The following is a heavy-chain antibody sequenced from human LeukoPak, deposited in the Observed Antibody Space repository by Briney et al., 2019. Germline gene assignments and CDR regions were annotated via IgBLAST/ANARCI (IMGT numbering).Heavy chain of an antibody. D-gene: IGHD3-22*01. J-gene: IGHJ4*02. Sequence: ASVKVSCKASGYTFTSYGISWVRQAPGQGLEWMGWISAYNGNTKYAQKLQGRVTMTTDTSTSTAYMELRSVRSDDTAVYYCARDHYDSSGYYFFDYWGQGTLVTVSS. CDR2: ISAYNGNT. CDR3: ARDHYDSSGYYFFDY. CDR1: GYTFTSYG. V-gene: IGHV1-18*01.